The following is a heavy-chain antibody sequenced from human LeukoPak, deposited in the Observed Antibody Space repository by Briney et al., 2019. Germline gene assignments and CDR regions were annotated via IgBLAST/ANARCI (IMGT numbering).Heavy chain of an antibody. D-gene: IGHD6-19*01. V-gene: IGHV4-59*08. CDR1: GGSFSSYY. CDR3: ARRGYSSGSYYFDY. Sequence: SETLSLTCSVSGGSFSSYYWGWIRQPPGKGLEWIGYIYYSGSTNYNPSLKSRVTISADTSKNQFSLKLSSVTAADTAMYYCARRGYSSGSYYFDYWGQGALVTVAS. J-gene: IGHJ4*02. CDR2: IYYSGST.